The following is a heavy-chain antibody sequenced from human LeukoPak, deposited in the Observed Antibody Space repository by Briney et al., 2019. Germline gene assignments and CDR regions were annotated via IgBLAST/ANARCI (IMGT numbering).Heavy chain of an antibody. CDR2: ISSSSSYI. V-gene: IGHV3-21*01. J-gene: IGHJ6*04. CDR1: GFTFSSHS. CDR3: ARVQSEITMVRGVIKYYYYGMDV. D-gene: IGHD3-10*01. Sequence: GGSLRLSCAASGFTFSSHSMNWVRQAPGKGLEWVSSISSSSSYIYYADSVKGRFTISRDNAKNSLYLQMNSLRAEDTAVYYCARVQSEITMVRGVIKYYYYGMDVWGKGTTVTVSS.